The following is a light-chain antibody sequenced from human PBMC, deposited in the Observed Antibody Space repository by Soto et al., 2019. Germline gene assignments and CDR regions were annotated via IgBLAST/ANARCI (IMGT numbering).Light chain of an antibody. CDR2: YDD. V-gene: IGLV1-36*01. CDR3: AAWDDSLNGWV. CDR1: SSNIGNNA. Sequence: QSVLTQPTSVSEAPRQRVTISCSGSSSNIGNNAVNWYQQFPGKAPKLLIYYDDLLPSGVSDRFSGSKSGTSASLAISGLQYEDEADYYCAAWDDSLNGWVFGGGTKLTVL. J-gene: IGLJ3*02.